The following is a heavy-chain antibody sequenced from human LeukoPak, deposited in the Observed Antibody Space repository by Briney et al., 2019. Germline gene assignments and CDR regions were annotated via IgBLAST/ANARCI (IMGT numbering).Heavy chain of an antibody. CDR1: GYSFTSYW. CDR2: IYPGDSDT. Sequence: GESLKISCKGSGYSFTSYWIGWARQMPGKGLEWMGIIYPGDSDTRYSPSFQGQVTISADKSISTAYLQWSSLKASDTAMYHCARLYYYDSSGYYYYYMDVWGKGTTVTVSS. J-gene: IGHJ6*03. V-gene: IGHV5-51*01. D-gene: IGHD3-22*01. CDR3: ARLYYYDSSGYYYYYMDV.